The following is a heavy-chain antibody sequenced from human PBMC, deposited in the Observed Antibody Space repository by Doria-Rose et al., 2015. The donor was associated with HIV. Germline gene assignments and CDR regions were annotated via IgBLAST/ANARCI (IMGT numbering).Heavy chain of an antibody. CDR2: ISYDGTNK. CDR1: GFTFSSYA. J-gene: IGHJ4*02. D-gene: IGHD4-17*01. V-gene: IGHV3-30-3*01. CDR3: ARDWDDYGDFDY. Sequence: VQLVQSGGGVVQPGRSLRLSCAASGFTFSSYAMHWVRQAPGKGLEWVAVISYDGTNKYYSDPVKGRFTISRDNSKFTLYLQMNNLRAEDTAAYYCARDWDDYGDFDYWGQGTLVSVSS.